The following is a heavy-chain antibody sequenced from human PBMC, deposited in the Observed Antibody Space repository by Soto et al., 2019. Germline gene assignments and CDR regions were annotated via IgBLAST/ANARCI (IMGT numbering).Heavy chain of an antibody. Sequence: QVQLVQSGAEVKKPESSVKVSCKAPVGTFRTYAISWVRQAPGQGLEWMGGIIPMFGTANYAQRFQDRVTITAAESTNTVYMELSSLRSEDTAVYFCASGIQLWLRRINNGYSGWGQGTLVTVSS. D-gene: IGHD5-18*01. CDR2: IIPMFGTA. J-gene: IGHJ4*02. CDR1: VGTFRTYA. V-gene: IGHV1-69*12. CDR3: ASGIQLWLRRINNGYSG.